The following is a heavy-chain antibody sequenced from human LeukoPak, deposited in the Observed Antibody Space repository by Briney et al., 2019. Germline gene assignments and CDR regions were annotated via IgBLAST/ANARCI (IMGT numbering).Heavy chain of an antibody. CDR1: GGSISSGGYY. Sequence: SQTLSLTCTVSGGSISSGGYYWSWIRQHPGKGLEWIGYIYYSGSTYYNPSLKSRVTISVDTSKNQFSLKLSSVTAADTAVYYCARGRSCSGGSCRKLYFDYWGQGTLVTVSS. J-gene: IGHJ4*02. CDR2: IYYSGST. CDR3: ARGRSCSGGSCRKLYFDY. V-gene: IGHV4-31*03. D-gene: IGHD2-15*01.